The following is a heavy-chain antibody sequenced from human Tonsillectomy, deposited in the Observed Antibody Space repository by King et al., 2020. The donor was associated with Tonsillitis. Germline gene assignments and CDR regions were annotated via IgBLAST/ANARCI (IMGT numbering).Heavy chain of an antibody. CDR1: GYTFTDYY. CDR2: VDPEDGET. D-gene: IGHD1-26*01. Sequence: EVQLVQSGAEVKKPGATVKISCKVSGYTFTDYYMPWVQQAPGQGLEWMGFVDPEDGETIYAEKFRGRVTITADTSTDTAYMELSSLRYEDSAVYYCATGKRMGPTMNYFDYWGQGTLVTVSS. CDR3: ATGKRMGPTMNYFDY. J-gene: IGHJ4*02. V-gene: IGHV1-69-2*01.